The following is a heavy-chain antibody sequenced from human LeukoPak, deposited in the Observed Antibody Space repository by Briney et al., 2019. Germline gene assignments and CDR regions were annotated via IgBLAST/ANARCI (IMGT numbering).Heavy chain of an antibody. Sequence: GGSLRLSCGASGFTFSISDMHWVRQAPGKGLEWVSFIQYDGSHKNYIDSVKGRFTISRDNSRNTLCLQMFSLRAGDTAVYFCAKDLILWGQGTVVTVSS. V-gene: IGHV3-30*02. CDR1: GFTFSISD. J-gene: IGHJ3*01. CDR2: IQYDGSHK. CDR3: AKDLIL. D-gene: IGHD2-8*01.